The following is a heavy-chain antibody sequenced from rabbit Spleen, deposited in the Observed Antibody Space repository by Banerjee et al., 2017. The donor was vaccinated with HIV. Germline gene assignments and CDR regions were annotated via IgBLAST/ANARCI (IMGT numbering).Heavy chain of an antibody. CDR3: ARHYPDYTDYFVMNL. V-gene: IGHV1S45*01. J-gene: IGHJ4*01. Sequence: QEQLEESGGDLVKPEGSLTLTCTASEFSFSSSDYMCWVRQAPGKGLEWIGCIDTGNSGSTWYASWAKGRFTISKTSSTAVTLQMTSLTAADTATYFCARHYPDYTDYFVMNLWGQGTLVTVS. CDR1: EFSFSSSDY. CDR2: IDTGNSGST. D-gene: IGHD7-1*01.